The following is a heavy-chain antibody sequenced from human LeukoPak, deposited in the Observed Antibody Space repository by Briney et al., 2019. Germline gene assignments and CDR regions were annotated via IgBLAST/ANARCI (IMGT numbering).Heavy chain of an antibody. V-gene: IGHV3-48*03. Sequence: GGSLRLSCAASGFTFSSYEMNWVRQAPGKGLEWVSYISSSGSTIYYADSVKGRFTISRDNAKNLLYLQMNSLRAEDTAVYYCASNGLSGGFDYWGQGTLVTVSS. CDR1: GFTFSSYE. CDR3: ASNGLSGGFDY. CDR2: ISSSGSTI. J-gene: IGHJ4*02. D-gene: IGHD3-16*01.